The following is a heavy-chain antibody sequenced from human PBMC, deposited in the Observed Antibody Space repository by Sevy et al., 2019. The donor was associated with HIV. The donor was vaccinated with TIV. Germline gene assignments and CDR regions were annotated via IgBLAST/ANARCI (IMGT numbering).Heavy chain of an antibody. CDR3: ARDLPPSATTVAHSDY. V-gene: IGHV3-48*03. D-gene: IGHD4-17*01. CDR2: ISNSGSTI. CDR1: GFTFSSYD. J-gene: IGHJ4*02. Sequence: GGSLRLSCAASGFTFSSYDMNWVRQAPGKGLEWVSYISNSGSTIYYSDSVKGRFTISRDNAKNSLYLQMNSLRVEDTAVHYCARDLPPSATTVAHSDYWGRGTLVTVSS.